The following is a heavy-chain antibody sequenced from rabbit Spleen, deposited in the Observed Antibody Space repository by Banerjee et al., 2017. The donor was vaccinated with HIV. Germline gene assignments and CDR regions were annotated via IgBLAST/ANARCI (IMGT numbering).Heavy chain of an antibody. Sequence: QEQLEESGRDLVKPGASLTLTCTASGVSFSSSSYMCWVRQAPGKGLEWIACIDTGSSGSTYYTSWAKGRFTISKTSSTTVTLRMTSLTAADTATYFCARDLAGVIGWNFYLWGQGTLVTVS. CDR2: IDTGSSGST. D-gene: IGHD4-1*01. CDR3: ARDLAGVIGWNFYL. V-gene: IGHV1S45*01. CDR1: GVSFSSSSY. J-gene: IGHJ4*01.